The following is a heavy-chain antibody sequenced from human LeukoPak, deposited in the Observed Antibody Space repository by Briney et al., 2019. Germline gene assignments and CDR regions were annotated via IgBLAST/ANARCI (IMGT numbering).Heavy chain of an antibody. CDR3: ARGHYDILTGPDY. CDR1: GFTFDDYA. Sequence: GRSLRLSCAASGFTFDDYAMHWVRQAPGKGLEWVSGISWNSGSIGYADSVKGRFTISRDNAKNSLYLQMNSLRAEDTAVYYCARGHYDILTGPDYWGQGTLVTVSS. V-gene: IGHV3-9*01. D-gene: IGHD3-9*01. J-gene: IGHJ4*02. CDR2: ISWNSGSI.